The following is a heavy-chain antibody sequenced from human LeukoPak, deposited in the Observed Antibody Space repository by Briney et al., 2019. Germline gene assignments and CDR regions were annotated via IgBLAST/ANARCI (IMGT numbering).Heavy chain of an antibody. Sequence: PSETLSLTCTVSGGSISSYYWSWIRQPPGKGLEWIGYIYYSGSTNYNPSLKSRVTISVDTSKNQFSLKLSSVTAADTAVYYCARVGHYYDFWSGYYRYYYHGMDVWGQGTTVTVSS. J-gene: IGHJ6*02. D-gene: IGHD3-3*01. CDR2: IYYSGST. CDR3: ARVGHYYDFWSGYYRYYYHGMDV. V-gene: IGHV4-59*01. CDR1: GGSISSYY.